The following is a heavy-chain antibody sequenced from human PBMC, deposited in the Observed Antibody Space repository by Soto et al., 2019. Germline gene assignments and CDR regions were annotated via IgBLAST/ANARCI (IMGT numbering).Heavy chain of an antibody. V-gene: IGHV1-18*04. CDR2: ISGYNSNT. J-gene: IGHJ6*02. CDR3: ARGHTHYQLDV. Sequence: QVQLVQSGAEVKKPGASLKVDCKTSGYTFTNSGINWVRQAPGRGLEWMGWISGYNSNTAYAQKFQGRVTMTTETFTSTAYMDLRSLRSDDTAVYYCARGHTHYQLDVWGQGTTVTVSS. D-gene: IGHD1-26*01. CDR1: GYTFTNSG.